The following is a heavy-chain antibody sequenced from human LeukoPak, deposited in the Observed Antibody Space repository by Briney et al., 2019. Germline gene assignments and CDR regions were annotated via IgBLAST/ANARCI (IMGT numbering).Heavy chain of an antibody. CDR3: THLGWFDP. CDR1: RFSFSSYG. J-gene: IGHJ5*02. Sequence: GGSLRLSCAASRFSFSSYGMHRVRQAPGKGLVWVSRIDYDGSTTTYADSVKGRFTISRDNAKNTLYLQMNSLRAEDTAVYYCTHLGWFDPWGQGTLVTVSS. CDR2: IDYDGSTT. V-gene: IGHV3-74*01.